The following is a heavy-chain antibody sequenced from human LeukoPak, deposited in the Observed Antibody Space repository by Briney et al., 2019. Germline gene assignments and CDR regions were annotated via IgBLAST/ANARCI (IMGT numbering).Heavy chain of an antibody. CDR2: IYYSGST. CDR3: ARVEVWFDP. V-gene: IGHV4-31*03. J-gene: IGHJ5*02. Sequence: SETLSLTCTVSGGSISSSSYFWGWIRRHPGKGLEWIGYIYYSGSTYYNPSLKSRVTISVDTSKNQFSLKLSSVTAADTAVYYCARVEVWFDPWGQGTLVTVSS. D-gene: IGHD3-3*01. CDR1: GGSISSSSYF.